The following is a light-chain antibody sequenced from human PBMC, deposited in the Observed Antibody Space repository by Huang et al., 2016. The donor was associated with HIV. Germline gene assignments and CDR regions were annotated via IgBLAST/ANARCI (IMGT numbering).Light chain of an antibody. CDR2: GAS. CDR1: QSVSSN. CDR3: QQYNNWPPWT. V-gene: IGKV3-15*01. J-gene: IGKJ1*01. Sequence: EIVMTKSPATLSVSPGESATLSCRASQSVSSNFAWYQQKPGQAPRLLIYGASTRSIGIPARFSGSGSGTEFTLTISSLQSEDFAVYYCQQYNNWPPWTFGQGTKVEIK.